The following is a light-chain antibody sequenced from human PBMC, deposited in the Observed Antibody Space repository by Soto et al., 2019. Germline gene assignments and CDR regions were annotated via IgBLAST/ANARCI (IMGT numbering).Light chain of an antibody. Sequence: QSALTRPASVSGSPGQSITISCTGTSSDVGSYNLVSWYQQHPGKAPKLMIYEVSKRPSGVSNRFSGSKSGNTASLTISGLQAEDDADYYCCSYAGSSTLIFGTGTKVTVL. J-gene: IGLJ1*01. V-gene: IGLV2-23*02. CDR3: CSYAGSSTLI. CDR1: SSDVGSYNL. CDR2: EVS.